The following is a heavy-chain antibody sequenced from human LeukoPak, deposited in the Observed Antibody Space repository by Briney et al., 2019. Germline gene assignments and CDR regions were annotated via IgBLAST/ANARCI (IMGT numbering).Heavy chain of an antibody. CDR2: ISYDGGDK. Sequence: GGSLRLSCAASGFTFSSHGMHWVRQAPDKGLEWVAIISYDGGDKYYADSVKGRFTISRDNSKNTLYLQMNSLRAEDTAVYYCAKDPITYYYESSGYPYWGQGTMVTVSS. J-gene: IGHJ3*01. CDR1: GFTFSSHG. D-gene: IGHD3-22*01. CDR3: AKDPITYYYESSGYPY. V-gene: IGHV3-30*18.